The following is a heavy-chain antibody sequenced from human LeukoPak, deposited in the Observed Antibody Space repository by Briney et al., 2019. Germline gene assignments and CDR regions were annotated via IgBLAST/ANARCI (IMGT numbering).Heavy chain of an antibody. CDR2: IIPILGIA. CDR3: ARVGYSSGWSWSYFDY. J-gene: IGHJ4*02. Sequence: ASVKVSCKASGGTFSSYAISWVRQAPGQGLEWMGRIIPILGIANYAQKFQGRVTITADKSTSTAYMELSSLRSEDTAVYYCARVGYSSGWSWSYFDYWGQGTLVTVSS. D-gene: IGHD6-19*01. V-gene: IGHV1-69*04. CDR1: GGTFSSYA.